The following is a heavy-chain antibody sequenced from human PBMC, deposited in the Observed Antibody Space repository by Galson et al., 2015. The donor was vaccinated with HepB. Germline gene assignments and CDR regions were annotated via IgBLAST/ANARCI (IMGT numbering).Heavy chain of an antibody. D-gene: IGHD1-1*01. V-gene: IGHV3-53*01. CDR3: ARESWNDRILSY. J-gene: IGHJ4*02. Sequence: SLRLSCAASGFTVSSNYMSWVRQAPGKGLEWVSVIYSGGSTYYADSVKGRFTISRDNSKNTLYLQMNSLGAEDTAVYYCARESWNDRILSYWGQGTLVTVSS. CDR1: GFTVSSNY. CDR2: IYSGGST.